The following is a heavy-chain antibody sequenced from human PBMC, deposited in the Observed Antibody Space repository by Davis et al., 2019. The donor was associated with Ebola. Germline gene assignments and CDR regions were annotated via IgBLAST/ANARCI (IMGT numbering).Heavy chain of an antibody. CDR2: IWSDGHTK. J-gene: IGHJ4*02. V-gene: IGHV3-33*01. Sequence: GGSLRLSCAASGFIFTDYGMHWVRQAPGKGLDWVAAIWSDGHTKYYADSVKGRFTISRDNSKNTVYLQMDSLRVEDTAMYYCARSYYGGDYFDYWGQGTLVTVSS. CDR3: ARSYYGGDYFDY. CDR1: GFIFTDYG. D-gene: IGHD3-10*01.